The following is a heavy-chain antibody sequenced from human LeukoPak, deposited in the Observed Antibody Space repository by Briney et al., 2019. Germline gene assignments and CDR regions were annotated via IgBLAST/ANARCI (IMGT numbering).Heavy chain of an antibody. D-gene: IGHD3-22*01. V-gene: IGHV3-20*04. J-gene: IGHJ4*02. Sequence: GGSLRLSCAASGFTFDDYGMSWVRQAPGKGLEWVSGINWNGGSTGYADSVKGRFTISRDNAKNSLYLQMNSLRAEDTALYYCARDEADYYDSGVDCWGQGTLVTVSS. CDR3: ARDEADYYDSGVDC. CDR2: INWNGGST. CDR1: GFTFDDYG.